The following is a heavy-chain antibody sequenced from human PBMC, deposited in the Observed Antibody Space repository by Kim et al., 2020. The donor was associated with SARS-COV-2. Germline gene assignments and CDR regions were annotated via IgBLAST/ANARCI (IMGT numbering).Heavy chain of an antibody. CDR1: GFTFSSYS. CDR2: ISSSSSYI. V-gene: IGHV3-21*04. CDR3: ARGPNIVVVPAAMLWFDP. D-gene: IGHD2-2*01. J-gene: IGHJ5*02. Sequence: GGSLRLSCAASGFTFSSYSMNWVRQAPGKGLEWVSSISSSSSYIYYADSVKGRFTISRDNAKNSLYLQMNSLRAEDTAVYYCARGPNIVVVPAAMLWFDPWGQGTLVTVSS.